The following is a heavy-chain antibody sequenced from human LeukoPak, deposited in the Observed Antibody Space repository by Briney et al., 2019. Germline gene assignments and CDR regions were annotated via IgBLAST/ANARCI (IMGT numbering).Heavy chain of an antibody. J-gene: IGHJ4*02. D-gene: IGHD1-26*01. CDR2: IYYSGGT. V-gene: IGHV4-59*01. Sequence: SETLSLTCTVSGGSISSYYWSWIRQPPGKGLEWIGYIYYSGGTNYNPSLKSRVTMSVDTSKNQFSLRLRSVTAADTAVYYCARDGRFPPEVLPRYFDYWGQGTLVTVSS. CDR3: ARDGRFPPEVLPRYFDY. CDR1: GGSISSYY.